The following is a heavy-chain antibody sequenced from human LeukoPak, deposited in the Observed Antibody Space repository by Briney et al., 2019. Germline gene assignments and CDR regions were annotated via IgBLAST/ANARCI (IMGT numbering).Heavy chain of an antibody. Sequence: PSETLSLTCTVSGGSISSYYWSWIRQPPGKGLEWIGYIYYSGSTNYNPSLKSRVTISVGTSKNQFSLKLSSVTAADTAVYYCARRGSYGSGSYYIDYWGQGTLVTVSS. J-gene: IGHJ4*02. CDR2: IYYSGST. D-gene: IGHD3-10*01. V-gene: IGHV4-59*08. CDR3: ARRGSYGSGSYYIDY. CDR1: GGSISSYY.